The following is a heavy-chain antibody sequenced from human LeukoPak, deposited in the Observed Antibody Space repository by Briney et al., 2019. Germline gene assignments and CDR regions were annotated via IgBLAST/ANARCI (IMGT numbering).Heavy chain of an antibody. Sequence: PGGSLRLSCAASGFTVSSNYMSWVRQAPGKGLEWVSVIYSGGSTYYADSVKGRFTISRDNSKNTLYLQMNSLRAEDTAVYYCARDLWSGSGSYLFYYWGQGTLVTVSS. CDR3: ARDLWSGSGSYLFYY. CDR2: IYSGGST. D-gene: IGHD3-10*01. V-gene: IGHV3-66*01. J-gene: IGHJ4*02. CDR1: GFTVSSNY.